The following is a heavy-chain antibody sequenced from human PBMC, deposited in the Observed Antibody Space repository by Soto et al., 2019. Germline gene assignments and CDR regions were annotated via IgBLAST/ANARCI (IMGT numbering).Heavy chain of an antibody. Sequence: SETLSLTCTVSGGSISSGGYYWSWIRQHPGKGLEWIGYIYYSGSTYYNPSLKSRVTISVDAPKNQFSLKLSSVTAADTAVYYCARDQLPGDYYYYGMDVWGQGTTVTVSS. CDR2: IYYSGST. D-gene: IGHD6-6*01. CDR1: GGSISSGGYY. CDR3: ARDQLPGDYYYYGMDV. J-gene: IGHJ6*02. V-gene: IGHV4-31*03.